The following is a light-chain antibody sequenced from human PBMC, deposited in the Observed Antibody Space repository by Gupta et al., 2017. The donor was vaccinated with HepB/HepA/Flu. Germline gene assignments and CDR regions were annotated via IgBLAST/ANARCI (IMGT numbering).Light chain of an antibody. Sequence: DIQVTQAPSSLSASVGDTVTINCRASQSISNYLNWYQQKPGKVPNLLIYGTSTLQSGVPSRFSGSGSGTDFTLTISSLQPEDFATYFCQQSYNPPLTFGQGTKVEIK. J-gene: IGKJ1*01. CDR1: QSISNY. CDR3: QQSYNPPLT. CDR2: GTS. V-gene: IGKV1-39*01.